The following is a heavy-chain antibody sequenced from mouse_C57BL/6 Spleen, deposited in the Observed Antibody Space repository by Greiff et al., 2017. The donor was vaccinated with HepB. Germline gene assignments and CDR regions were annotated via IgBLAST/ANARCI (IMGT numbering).Heavy chain of an antibody. CDR3: ARSGASTDWYFDV. Sequence: EVQLQQSGPVLVKPGASVKMSCKASGYTFTDYYMNWVKQSHGKSLEWIGVINPYNGGTSYNQKFKGKATLTVDKSSSTAYMELNSLTSEDSAVYYCARSGASTDWYFDVWGTGTTVTVSS. V-gene: IGHV1-19*01. J-gene: IGHJ1*03. D-gene: IGHD6-1*01. CDR2: INPYNGGT. CDR1: GYTFTDYY.